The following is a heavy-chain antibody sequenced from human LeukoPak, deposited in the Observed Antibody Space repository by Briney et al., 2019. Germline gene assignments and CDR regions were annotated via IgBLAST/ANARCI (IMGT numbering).Heavy chain of an antibody. J-gene: IGHJ4*02. D-gene: IGHD2-21*02. Sequence: GASVKVSCKVSGYTLTELSMHWVRQAPGKGLQWMGGFDPDYGETIYGQKFQGRVTMTEDTSTDTAYMELSSLRSEDTAVYYCARGTALSSPLEYWGQGTLVTVSS. V-gene: IGHV1-24*01. CDR1: GYTLTELS. CDR2: FDPDYGET. CDR3: ARGTALSSPLEY.